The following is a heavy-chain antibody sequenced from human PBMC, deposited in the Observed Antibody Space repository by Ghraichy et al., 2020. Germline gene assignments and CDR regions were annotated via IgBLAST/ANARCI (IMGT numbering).Heavy chain of an antibody. CDR2: IHQDGSAK. CDR3: ARALENCGVQCTHFDY. V-gene: IGHV3-7*01. Sequence: GGSLRLSCAASGFTFSNFYMSWVRQAPGKGLEWVANIHQDGSAKYYVDSVKGRFTVSRDNAKNSLYLQMNSLRAEDTAVYYCARALENCGVQCTHFDYWGQGTLVTASS. CDR1: GFTFSNFY. J-gene: IGHJ4*02. D-gene: IGHD2-21*01.